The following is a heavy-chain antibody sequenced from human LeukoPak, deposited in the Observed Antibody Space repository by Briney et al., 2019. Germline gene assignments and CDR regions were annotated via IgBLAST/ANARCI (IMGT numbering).Heavy chain of an antibody. CDR3: AKEKLAYCGGDCFGEYFQD. V-gene: IGHV3-23*01. CDR1: GITLDSYA. Sequence: GGSLRLSCAAAGITLDSYAMSWVRQAPGKGLEWISVITGSGGRTSYADSVKGRFIISRNNSKNTLHLQMHSLRAEDTAVYYCAKEKLAYCGGDCFGEYFQDWGQGTLVTVSS. D-gene: IGHD2-21*02. CDR2: ITGSGGRT. J-gene: IGHJ1*01.